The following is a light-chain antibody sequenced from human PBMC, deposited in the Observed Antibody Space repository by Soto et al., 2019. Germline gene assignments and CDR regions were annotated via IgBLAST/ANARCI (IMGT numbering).Light chain of an antibody. V-gene: IGKV3-15*01. CDR2: DAS. CDR3: QHDNYWSYT. CDR1: QTIDNT. J-gene: IGKJ2*01. Sequence: EIVMTQSPATLSLSPGERATLSCRASQTIDNTLAWYQRKPGQAPRLLIYDASTRATGVPARFSGSGSGTDFTLTISSLQSEDFAVYYCQHDNYWSYTFGQGTKVDIK.